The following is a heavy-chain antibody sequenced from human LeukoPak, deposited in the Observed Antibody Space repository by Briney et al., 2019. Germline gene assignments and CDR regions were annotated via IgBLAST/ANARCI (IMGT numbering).Heavy chain of an antibody. CDR3: ARVARGYGSGSYYNGGFDY. CDR2: IYHSGST. J-gene: IGHJ4*02. D-gene: IGHD3-10*01. Sequence: KPSETLSLTCAVSGGSISSSNWWSWVRQPPGKGLEWIGEIYHSGSTNYNPSLKSRVTISVDKSKNQFSLKLSSVTAADTAVYCCARVARGYGSGSYYNGGFDYWGQGTLVTVSS. V-gene: IGHV4-4*01. CDR1: GGSISSSNW.